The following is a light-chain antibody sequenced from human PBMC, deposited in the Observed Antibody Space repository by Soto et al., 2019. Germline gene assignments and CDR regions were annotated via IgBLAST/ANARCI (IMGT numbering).Light chain of an antibody. CDR3: QKYGSSGT. CDR2: AAS. CDR1: QGISTW. Sequence: DIQMTQSPSSVSASVGDRVTIACRASQGISTWLSWYQQKPGKAPKLLIYAASTLQTGVPSRFSGSGSGTDFTLTISRLEPEDFAVYYCQKYGSSGTFGQGTKVDIK. J-gene: IGKJ1*01. V-gene: IGKV1-12*01.